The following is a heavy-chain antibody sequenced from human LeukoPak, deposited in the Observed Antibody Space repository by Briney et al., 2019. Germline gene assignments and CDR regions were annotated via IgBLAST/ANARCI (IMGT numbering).Heavy chain of an antibody. CDR3: ARAGTGRRSGWFHRHKQGWFDP. J-gene: IGHJ5*02. CDR2: ISAYNGNT. D-gene: IGHD6-19*01. CDR1: GYTFTSYG. Sequence: ASVKVSCKASGYTFTSYGISWVRQAPGQGLEWMGWISAYNGNTNYAQKLQGRVIMTTDTSTSTAYMELRSLRSDDTAVYYCARAGTGRRSGWFHRHKQGWFDPWGQGTLVTVSS. V-gene: IGHV1-18*01.